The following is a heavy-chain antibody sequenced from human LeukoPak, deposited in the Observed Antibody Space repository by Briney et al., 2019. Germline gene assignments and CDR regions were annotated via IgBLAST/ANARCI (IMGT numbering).Heavy chain of an antibody. CDR2: IYYSGST. Sequence: SETLSLTCTISGGSISSSGYYWSWIRQHPGKGLEWIGYIYYSGSTYYNPSLKSRFTISVDTSKNQFSLKLSSVTAADTAVYYCARLYYDILTGHGSYFDYWGQGTLVTVSS. CDR3: ARLYYDILTGHGSYFDY. J-gene: IGHJ4*02. D-gene: IGHD3-9*01. V-gene: IGHV4-31*03. CDR1: GGSISSSGYY.